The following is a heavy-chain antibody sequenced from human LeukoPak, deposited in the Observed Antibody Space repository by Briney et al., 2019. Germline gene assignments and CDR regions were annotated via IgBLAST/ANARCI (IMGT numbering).Heavy chain of an antibody. D-gene: IGHD5-18*01. CDR2: IRSKAYGGTT. V-gene: IGHV3-49*04. Sequence: PGGSLRLSCTASGFTFGDHAMSWVRQAPGEGLEWVGFIRSKAYGGTTEYAASVKGTFTISRDDSKSIAYLQMNSLKTEDTAVYYCNRGPIQLWLYYGMDVWGQGTTVSVSS. CDR1: GFTFGDHA. J-gene: IGHJ6*02. CDR3: NRGPIQLWLYYGMDV.